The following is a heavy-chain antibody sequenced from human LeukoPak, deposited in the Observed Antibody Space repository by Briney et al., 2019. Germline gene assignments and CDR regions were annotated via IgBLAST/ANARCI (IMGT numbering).Heavy chain of an antibody. V-gene: IGHV4-38-2*02. CDR2: IYHSGST. D-gene: IGHD5-12*01. CDR1: GYSISSGYY. Sequence: SETLSLTCTVSGYSISSGYYWGWIRQPPGKGLEWIGSIYHSGSTYYNPSLKSRVTISVDTSTNQFSLKLSSVTAADTAVYYCARDGSGYDYNWFDPWGQGTLVTVSS. J-gene: IGHJ5*02. CDR3: ARDGSGYDYNWFDP.